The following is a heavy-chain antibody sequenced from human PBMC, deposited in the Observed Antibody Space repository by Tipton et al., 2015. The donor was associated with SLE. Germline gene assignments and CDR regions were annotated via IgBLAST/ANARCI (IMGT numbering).Heavy chain of an antibody. CDR2: ISVYNGYT. Sequence: QLVQSGVEVKKPGASVKASCKASGYTFIHKGISWVRQAPGQGLEFMGWISVYNGYTNYAQKFQGRVTLTTDTSTSTAYMELRSVRSDDTAVYYCARVVVGAFDYWGQGTLVTVSS. CDR3: ARVVVGAFDY. J-gene: IGHJ4*02. CDR1: GYTFIHKG. D-gene: IGHD2-15*01. V-gene: IGHV1-18*01.